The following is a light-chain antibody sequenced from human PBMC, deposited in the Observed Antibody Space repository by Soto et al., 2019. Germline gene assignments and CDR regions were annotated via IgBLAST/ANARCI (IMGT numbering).Light chain of an antibody. CDR2: EGS. J-gene: IGLJ1*01. Sequence: QSALTQPASVSGSPGQSITISCTGTSSDVGSYNLVSWYQQHPDKAPKLRISEGSKRPSGVSNRFSGSKSGNTASLTISGLQAEDEADYYCCSYAGSNTYVFGTGTKLTVL. CDR1: SSDVGSYNL. CDR3: CSYAGSNTYV. V-gene: IGLV2-23*01.